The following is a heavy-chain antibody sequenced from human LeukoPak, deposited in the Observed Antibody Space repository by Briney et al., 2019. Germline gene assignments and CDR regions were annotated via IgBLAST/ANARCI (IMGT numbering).Heavy chain of an antibody. J-gene: IGHJ4*02. CDR1: GFAFSNYG. V-gene: IGHV3-23*01. D-gene: IGHD7-27*01. CDR2: ITGSGGTT. CDR3: AKDGNWARFEN. Sequence: GGTLRLSCAASGFAFSNYGMNWVRQAPGKGLGWVSGITGSGGTTYYADSVKGRLTISRDNSKNTLYLQMNSPRAEDTAAYYCAKDGNWARFENWGQGILVTVSS.